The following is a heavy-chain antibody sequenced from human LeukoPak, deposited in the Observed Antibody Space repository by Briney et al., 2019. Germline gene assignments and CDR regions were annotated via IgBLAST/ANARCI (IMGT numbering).Heavy chain of an antibody. D-gene: IGHD3-16*01. CDR1: GGSFSGYY. J-gene: IGHJ4*02. CDR3: ARGTGEDSYYFDY. Sequence: SETLSLTCAVYGGSFSGYYWSWIRQPPGKGLEWIGEINHSGSTNYNPSLKSRVTISVDTSKNQFSLKLSSVTAADTAVYYCARGTGEDSYYFDYWGQGTLVTVSS. CDR2: INHSGST. V-gene: IGHV4-34*01.